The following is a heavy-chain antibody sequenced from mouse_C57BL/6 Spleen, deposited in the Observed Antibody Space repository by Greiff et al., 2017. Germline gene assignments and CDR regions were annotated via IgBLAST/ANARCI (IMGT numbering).Heavy chain of an antibody. CDR3: ARAHTTVVASDY. V-gene: IGHV1-80*01. J-gene: IGHJ2*01. CDR1: GYAFSSYW. CDR2: IYPGEGDT. D-gene: IGHD1-1*01. Sequence: QVTLKESGAELVKPGASVKISCKASGYAFSSYWMNWVKQRPGKGLEWIGQIYPGEGDTNYNGKFKGKATLTADKSSSTAYMQLSSLTSEDSAVYFWARAHTTVVASDYWGQGTTLTVSS.